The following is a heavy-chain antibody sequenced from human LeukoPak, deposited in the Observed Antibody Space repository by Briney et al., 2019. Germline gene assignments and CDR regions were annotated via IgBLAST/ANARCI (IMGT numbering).Heavy chain of an antibody. CDR2: IYYSGST. D-gene: IGHD2-2*01. V-gene: IGHV4-39*07. CDR1: GGSITSSAYY. J-gene: IGHJ4*02. CDR3: ARGRYQFTF. Sequence: PSETLSLTCTVSGGSITSSAYYWAWIRQSPGKGLEFIGTIYYSGSTNYNPSLKSRVTISVDTSKNQFSLKLSSVTAADTAVYYCARGRYQFTFWGQGTLVTVSS.